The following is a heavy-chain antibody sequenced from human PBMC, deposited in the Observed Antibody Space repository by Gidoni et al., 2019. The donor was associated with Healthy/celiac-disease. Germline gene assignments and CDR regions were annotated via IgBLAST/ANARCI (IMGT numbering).Heavy chain of an antibody. Sequence: EVQLLESGGGLVQPGGSLRLSSAASGFTFGTYSMSLVRQPPVKGLGWVRQAPGKGVEWVSAISGSGGSTYNADSVKGRFTISRDNSKNTLYLQMNSLRAEDTAVYYCANGHTYYDYVWGSYRFENWGQGTLVTVSS. CDR1: GFTFGTYS. D-gene: IGHD3-16*02. V-gene: IGHV3-23*01. CDR2: ISGSGGST. CDR3: ANGHTYYDYVWGSYRFEN. J-gene: IGHJ4*02.